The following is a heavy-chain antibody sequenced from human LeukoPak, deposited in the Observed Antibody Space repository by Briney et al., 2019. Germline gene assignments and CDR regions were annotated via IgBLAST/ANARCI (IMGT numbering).Heavy chain of an antibody. J-gene: IGHJ6*02. V-gene: IGHV3-21*01. D-gene: IGHD3-10*01. CDR2: ISIGSTYI. CDR3: AREYGSGTPYYYYGMDV. CDR1: GFTFSGYS. Sequence: GGSLRLSCAASGFTFSGYSMNWVRQAPGKGLEWVSSISIGSTYIYYADSVKGRFTISRDNAKNSLYLQMNSLRAEDTAVYYCAREYGSGTPYYYYGMDVWGQGTTVTVSS.